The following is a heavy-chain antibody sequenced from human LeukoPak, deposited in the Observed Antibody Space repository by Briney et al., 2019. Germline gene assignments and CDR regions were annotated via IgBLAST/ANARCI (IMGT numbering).Heavy chain of an antibody. CDR1: GFTFSSYD. V-gene: IGHV3-30*02. D-gene: IGHD6-6*01. Sequence: PGGSLRLSCAASGFTFSSYDMNWVRQAPGKGLEWVAFIRYDGSRKYYAYSVKGRFTISRDNSKNTEYLQMNSLRAEDTAVYYCARDPSSSSSVGGYLDYWGQGTLVTVSS. CDR3: ARDPSSSSSVGGYLDY. CDR2: IRYDGSRK. J-gene: IGHJ4*02.